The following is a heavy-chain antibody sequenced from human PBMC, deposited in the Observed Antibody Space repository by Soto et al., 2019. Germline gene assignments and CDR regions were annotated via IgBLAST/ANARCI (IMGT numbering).Heavy chain of an antibody. CDR2: INHRGST. D-gene: IGHD6-19*01. CDR1: GGSFSGYY. Sequence: QVQLQQWGAGLLKPSETLSLTCAVYGGSFSGYYWSWIRQPPGKGLEWIGEINHRGSTNYNPSLKSRVTISPDTAKNQFSLKLSSVTAADTAVYYCARGRGSSCRLEHWGQGTLVTVSS. CDR3: ARGRGSSCRLEH. V-gene: IGHV4-34*01. J-gene: IGHJ1*01.